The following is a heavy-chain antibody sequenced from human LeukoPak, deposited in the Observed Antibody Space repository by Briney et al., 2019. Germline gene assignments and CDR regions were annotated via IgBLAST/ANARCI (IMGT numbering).Heavy chain of an antibody. J-gene: IGHJ4*02. Sequence: SETLSLTCAVYGGSFSGYYWSWIRQPPGKGLEWIGEINHSGSTNYNLSLKSRVTISVDTSKNQFSLKLSSVTAADTAVYYCARGKKVAYYYGSGSYYPDYWGQGTLVTVSS. CDR1: GGSFSGYY. V-gene: IGHV4-34*01. D-gene: IGHD3-10*01. CDR3: ARGKKVAYYYGSGSYYPDY. CDR2: INHSGST.